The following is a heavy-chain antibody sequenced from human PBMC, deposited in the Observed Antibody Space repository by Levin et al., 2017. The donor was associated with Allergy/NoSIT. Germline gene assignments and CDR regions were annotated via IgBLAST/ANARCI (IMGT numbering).Heavy chain of an antibody. V-gene: IGHV3-21*01. CDR2: ISSSSSYI. CDR1: GFTFSSYS. Sequence: GESLKISCAASGFTFSSYSMNWVRQAPGKGLEWVSSISSSSSYIYYADSVKGRFTISRDNAKNSLYLQMNSLRAEDTAVYYCARVADSTKYYFDYWGQGTLVTVSS. CDR3: ARVADSTKYYFDY. J-gene: IGHJ4*02. D-gene: IGHD3-22*01.